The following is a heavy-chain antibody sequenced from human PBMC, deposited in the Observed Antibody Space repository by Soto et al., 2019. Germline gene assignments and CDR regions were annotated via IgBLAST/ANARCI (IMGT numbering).Heavy chain of an antibody. Sequence: PSETLSLTCTVSGGSISSYYWSWIRQPPGKGLEWIGYIYYSGSTNYNPSLKSRVTISVDTSKNQFSLKLSSVTAADTAVYYCASIFGDYYDSSGYYYFDYWGQGTLVTVSS. D-gene: IGHD3-22*01. CDR3: ASIFGDYYDSSGYYYFDY. J-gene: IGHJ4*02. CDR2: IYYSGST. V-gene: IGHV4-59*08. CDR1: GGSISSYY.